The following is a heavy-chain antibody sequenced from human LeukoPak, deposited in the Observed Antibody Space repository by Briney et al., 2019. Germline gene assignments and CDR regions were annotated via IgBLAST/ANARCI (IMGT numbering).Heavy chain of an antibody. CDR2: ISGSGGNT. CDR3: AKRDYGDYGGYFDY. V-gene: IGHV3-23*01. D-gene: IGHD4-17*01. CDR1: GFTFSSYA. J-gene: IGHJ4*02. Sequence: PGGSLRLSCAASGFTFSSYAMHWVRQAPGKGLEWVSGISGSGGNTYYADSVKGRFTVSRDNSKNTLYLQMNSLRAEDTAVYHCAKRDYGDYGGYFDYRGQGTLVTVSS.